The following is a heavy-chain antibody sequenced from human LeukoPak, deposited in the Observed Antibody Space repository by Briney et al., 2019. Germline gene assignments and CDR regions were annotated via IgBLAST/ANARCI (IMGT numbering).Heavy chain of an antibody. V-gene: IGHV4-30-2*01. CDR2: IYHSGST. CDR3: ARGAFYGEGAFDI. D-gene: IGHD4-17*01. J-gene: IGHJ3*02. Sequence: SETLSLTCAVSGGSISSGGYSWSWIRQPPGQGLEWIGYIYHSGSTYYNPSLKSRVTISVDRSKNQFSLKLSSVTAADTAVYYCARGAFYGEGAFDIWGQGTMVTVSS. CDR1: GGSISSGGYS.